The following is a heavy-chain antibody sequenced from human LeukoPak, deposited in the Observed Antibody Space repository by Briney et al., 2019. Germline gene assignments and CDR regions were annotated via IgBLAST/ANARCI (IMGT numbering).Heavy chain of an antibody. J-gene: IGHJ4*02. CDR3: ARLEGSGSFDY. CDR1: GGSISSYY. V-gene: IGHV4-59*08. CDR2: IYYSGSI. Sequence: SETLSLTCTVSGGSISSYYWSWIRQPPGKGLEWIGYIYYSGSINYNPSLKSRVTISVDTSKNQFSLKLSSVTAADTAVYYCARLEGSGSFDYWGQGTLVTVSS. D-gene: IGHD3-10*01.